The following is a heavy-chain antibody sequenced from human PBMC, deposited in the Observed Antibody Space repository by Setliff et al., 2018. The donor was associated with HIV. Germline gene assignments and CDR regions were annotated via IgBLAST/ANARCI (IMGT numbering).Heavy chain of an antibody. CDR3: ARLVFWSAYCMGFFDY. Sequence: SETLSLTCTVSGYSISSGYYWSWIRQPAGKGLEWIGRIYVSGSTNYNPSLKSRVTISLDTSKNQFSLKLSSVAASDTAVYYCARLVFWSAYCMGFFDYWGQGTLVTVSS. CDR1: GYSISSGYY. D-gene: IGHD3-3*01. V-gene: IGHV4-38-2*02. CDR2: IYVSGST. J-gene: IGHJ4*02.